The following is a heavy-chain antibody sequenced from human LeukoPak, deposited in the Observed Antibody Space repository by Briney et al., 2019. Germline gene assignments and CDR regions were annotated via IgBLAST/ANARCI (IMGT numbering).Heavy chain of an antibody. Sequence: GGSLRLSCAASGFTFSSYAMHWVRQAPGEGLEWVAVISYDGSNKYYADSVKGRFTISRDNSKNTLYLQMNSLRAEDTAVYYCARGELFDYWGQGTLVTVSS. V-gene: IGHV3-30-3*01. CDR3: ARGELFDY. CDR2: ISYDGSNK. D-gene: IGHD1-26*01. J-gene: IGHJ4*02. CDR1: GFTFSSYA.